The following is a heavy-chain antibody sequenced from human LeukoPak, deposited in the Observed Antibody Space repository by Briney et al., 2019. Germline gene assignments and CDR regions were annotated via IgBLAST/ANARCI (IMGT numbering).Heavy chain of an antibody. CDR1: GFKLSDYY. J-gene: IGHJ5*02. CDR2: ISDTSFTI. V-gene: IGHV3-11*04. Sequence: GGSLRLSCAASGFKLSDYYMSWIRQAPGKGREWVSYISDTSFTIYYADSVRARFTTSRDNAKNSLFLQMDSLRDDDTAVYYWARDGGKWFDRWGQRSLVIVSS. CDR3: ARDGGKWFDR. D-gene: IGHD4-23*01.